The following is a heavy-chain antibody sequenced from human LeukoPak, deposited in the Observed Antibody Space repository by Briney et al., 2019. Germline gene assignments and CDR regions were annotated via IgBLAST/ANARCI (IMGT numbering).Heavy chain of an antibody. V-gene: IGHV4-59*01. CDR1: GGSISSYY. D-gene: IGHD3-22*01. J-gene: IGHJ4*02. Sequence: SETLSLTCTISGGSISSYYWSWIRKPPGKGLEWIGYIYYSGSTNYNPSLKSRVTISVDTSKNQFSLKLSSVTAADTAVYYCARVTGYMIEDYFDYWGQGTLVTVSS. CDR2: IYYSGST. CDR3: ARVTGYMIEDYFDY.